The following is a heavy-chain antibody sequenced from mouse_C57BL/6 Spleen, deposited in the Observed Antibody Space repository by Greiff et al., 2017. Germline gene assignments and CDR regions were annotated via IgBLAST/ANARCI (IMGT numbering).Heavy chain of an antibody. CDR3: ARGDITTVADYYAMDY. CDR1: GYTFTSYT. V-gene: IGHV1-4*01. D-gene: IGHD1-1*01. Sequence: QVQLTQSGAELARPGASVKMSCKASGYTFTSYTMHWVKQRPGQGLEWIGYINPSSGYTKYNQKFKDKATLTADKSSSTAYMQLSSLTSEDSAVYYCARGDITTVADYYAMDYWGQGTSVTVSS. CDR2: INPSSGYT. J-gene: IGHJ4*01.